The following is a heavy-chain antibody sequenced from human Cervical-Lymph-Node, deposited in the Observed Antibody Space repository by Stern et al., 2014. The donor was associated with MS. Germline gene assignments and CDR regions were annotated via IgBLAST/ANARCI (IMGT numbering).Heavy chain of an antibody. D-gene: IGHD6-13*01. CDR2: ISWNSGGI. V-gene: IGHV3-9*01. Sequence: EVQLVESGGGLVQPGRSLRLSCAASGFTFEAYAMHWVRQAPGKGLEWVSGISWNSGGIGYADSVKGRFTISRDNARNSLYLQMNSLRAEDTALYYCVKDREAAVGSYSFDYGGQGTLVTGSS. CDR3: VKDREAAVGSYSFDY. J-gene: IGHJ4*02. CDR1: GFTFEAYA.